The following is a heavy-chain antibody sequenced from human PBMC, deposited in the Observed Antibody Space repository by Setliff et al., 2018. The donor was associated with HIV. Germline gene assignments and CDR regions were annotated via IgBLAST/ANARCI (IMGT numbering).Heavy chain of an antibody. Sequence: GGSLRLSCATSGFTFSDHYMDWVRQAPGKGLEWVGRSRNKANSYTTEYAASVKGRFTISRDDSKNSLYLQMNSLKTEDTAVYYCTREMMGGGMSLVRGRLEDSYYYYMDVWGKGTTVTVSS. V-gene: IGHV3-72*01. J-gene: IGHJ6*03. CDR2: SRNKANSYTT. D-gene: IGHD3-10*01. CDR3: TREMMGGGMSLVRGRLEDSYYYYMDV. CDR1: GFTFSDHY.